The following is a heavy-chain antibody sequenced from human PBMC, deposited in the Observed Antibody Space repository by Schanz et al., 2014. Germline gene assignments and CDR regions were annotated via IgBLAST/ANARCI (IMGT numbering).Heavy chain of an antibody. J-gene: IGHJ4*02. CDR3: AREVGGSFGQHY. CDR1: GFTFSSYW. D-gene: IGHD1-26*01. V-gene: IGHV3-74*01. CDR2: INSDGSTT. Sequence: EVQLLESGGALEQPGGSLRLSCAASGFTFSSYWMHWVRQAPGKGLVWVSRINSDGSTTIYADSVKGRFTISRDNAKNLMYLHLNSLRAEDTAVYYCAREVGGSFGQHYWGQGALVTVSS.